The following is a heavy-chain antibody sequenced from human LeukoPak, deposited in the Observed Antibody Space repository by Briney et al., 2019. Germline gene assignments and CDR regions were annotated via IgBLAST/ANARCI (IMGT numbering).Heavy chain of an antibody. Sequence: PGGSLRLSCVASGFAFSDYYMSWMRQAPGKGLERVSYISSSSNYANYADSVKGRFTISRDNAKNSLYLQMDSLRAEDTAVYYCARIIIAAAGNGPLDYWGQGTLVTVSS. CDR1: GFAFSDYY. D-gene: IGHD6-13*01. J-gene: IGHJ4*02. V-gene: IGHV3-11*06. CDR2: ISSSSNYA. CDR3: ARIIIAAAGNGPLDY.